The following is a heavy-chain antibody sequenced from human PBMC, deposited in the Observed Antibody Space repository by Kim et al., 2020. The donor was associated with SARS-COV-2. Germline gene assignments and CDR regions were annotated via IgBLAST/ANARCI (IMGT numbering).Heavy chain of an antibody. J-gene: IGHJ4*02. V-gene: IGHV1-18*01. CDR3: ARTEYYDFWSGYYEG. CDR2: ISAYNGNT. CDR1: GYTFTSYG. Sequence: ASVKVSCKASGYTFTSYGISWVRQAPGQGLEWMGWISAYNGNTNYAQKLQGRVTMTTDTSTSTAYMELRSLRSDDTAVYYCARTEYYDFWSGYYEGWGQGTLVTVSS. D-gene: IGHD3-3*01.